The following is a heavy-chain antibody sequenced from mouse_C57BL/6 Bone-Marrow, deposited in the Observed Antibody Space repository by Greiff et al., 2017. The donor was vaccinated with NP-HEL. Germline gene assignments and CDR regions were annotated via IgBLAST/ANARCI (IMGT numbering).Heavy chain of an antibody. CDR2: IDPSDSYT. CDR1: GYTFTSYW. V-gene: IGHV1-69*01. J-gene: IGHJ2*01. CDR3: ARSCFFDY. Sequence: QVQLQQPGAELVMPGASVKLSCKASGYTFTSYWMHWVKQRPGQGLEWIGEIDPSDSYTNYNQKFKGKSTLTVDKSSSTAYMQRSSLTSEDSAVYYCARSCFFDYWGQGTTLTVSS.